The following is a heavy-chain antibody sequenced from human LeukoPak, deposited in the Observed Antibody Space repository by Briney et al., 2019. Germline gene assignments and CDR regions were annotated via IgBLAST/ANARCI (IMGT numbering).Heavy chain of an antibody. CDR2: INHSGST. J-gene: IGHJ5*02. CDR3: ARVATRTRTRFDP. D-gene: IGHD1-26*01. CDR1: GGSFSGYY. V-gene: IGHV4-34*01. Sequence: SETLSLTCAVYGGSFSGYYWSWIRQPPGKGLEWIGEINHSGSTNYNPSLKSRVTISVDTSKNQFSLKLSSVTAADTAVYYCARVATRTRTRFDPWGRGTLVTVSS.